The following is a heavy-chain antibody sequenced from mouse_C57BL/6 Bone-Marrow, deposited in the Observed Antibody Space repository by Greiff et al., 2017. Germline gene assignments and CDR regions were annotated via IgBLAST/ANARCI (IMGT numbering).Heavy chain of an antibody. J-gene: IGHJ3*01. V-gene: IGHV7-1*01. CDR2: SRNKANDYTT. Sequence: EVKLVESGGGLVQSGRSLRLSCATSGFTFSDFYMEWVRQAPGKGLEWIAASRNKANDYTTEYSASVKGRFIVSRDTSQSILYLQMNALRAEDTAIYYCARDLLRGPSYWGQGTLVTVSA. D-gene: IGHD1-1*01. CDR3: ARDLLRGPSY. CDR1: GFTFSDFY.